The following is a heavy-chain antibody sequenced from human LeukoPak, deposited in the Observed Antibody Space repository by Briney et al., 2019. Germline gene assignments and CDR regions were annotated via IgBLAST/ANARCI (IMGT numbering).Heavy chain of an antibody. V-gene: IGHV4-59*01. CDR3: ARNDGRDY. Sequence: SETLSLTCTVSGGSISNYYWSWIRQPPGKGLEWIGYIYYSGSTNYNPSLKSRVTISVDTSKNQFSLKLNSVTAADTAVYYCARNDGRDYWGQGTLVTVSS. J-gene: IGHJ4*02. CDR2: IYYSGST. CDR1: GGSISNYY.